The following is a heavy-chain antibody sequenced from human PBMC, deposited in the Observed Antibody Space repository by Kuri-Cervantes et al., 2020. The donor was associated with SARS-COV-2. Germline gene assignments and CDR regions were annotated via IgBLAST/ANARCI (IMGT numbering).Heavy chain of an antibody. V-gene: IGHV4-34*01. D-gene: IGHD6-6*01. J-gene: IGHJ5*02. Sequence: GSLRLSCAVYGGSFSDYYWSWVRQPPGKGLEWIGEINHSGSTNYNPSLKSRVTISVDTSKNQFSLKLSSVTAADTAVYYCARGGIAARPGWFDPWGQGTLVTVSS. CDR3: ARGGIAARPGWFDP. CDR2: INHSGST. CDR1: GGSFSDYY.